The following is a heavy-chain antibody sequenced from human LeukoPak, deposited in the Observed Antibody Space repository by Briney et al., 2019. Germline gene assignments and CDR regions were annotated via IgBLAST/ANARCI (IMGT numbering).Heavy chain of an antibody. V-gene: IGHV4-59*01. CDR1: GGSISSYY. CDR2: IYYSGST. CDR3: ARIMGDSSGYYYYDY. Sequence: SETLSLTCTVSGGSISSYYWSWIRQPPGKGLEWIGYIYYSGSTNYNPSLKSRVTISVDTSKDQFSLKLSSVTAADTAVYYCARIMGDSSGYYYYDYWGQGTLVTVSS. J-gene: IGHJ4*02. D-gene: IGHD3-22*01.